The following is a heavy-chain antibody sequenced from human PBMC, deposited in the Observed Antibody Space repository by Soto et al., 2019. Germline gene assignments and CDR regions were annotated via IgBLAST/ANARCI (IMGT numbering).Heavy chain of an antibody. CDR3: AKDRRADWESYYYYAMDV. Sequence: QVQLVQSGAEKKKPGSSVKVSCKASGGTFGSFTISWVRQAPGQGLAWMGGIIPIYGTANYAQKFQGRVTITADAATSTAYMEMRNLRTEDTAVYYCAKDRRADWESYYYYAMDVWGQGTMGTVSS. CDR1: GGTFGSFT. V-gene: IGHV1-69*01. J-gene: IGHJ6*02. D-gene: IGHD1-26*01. CDR2: IIPIYGTA.